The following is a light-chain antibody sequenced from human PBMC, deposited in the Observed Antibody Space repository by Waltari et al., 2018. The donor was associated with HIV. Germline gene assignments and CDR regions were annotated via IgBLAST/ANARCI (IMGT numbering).Light chain of an antibody. CDR2: DAA. V-gene: IGKV3-11*01. J-gene: IGKJ1*01. Sequence: EIVLTQSPATLSLSPGESATLSCRASQSVSSYLAWYQQKPGQAPRLLIYDAANRATGIPARFSGSGSGTDFTLTISSLEPEDFAVYYCQQRSSWPRTFGRGTKVEIK. CDR1: QSVSSY. CDR3: QQRSSWPRT.